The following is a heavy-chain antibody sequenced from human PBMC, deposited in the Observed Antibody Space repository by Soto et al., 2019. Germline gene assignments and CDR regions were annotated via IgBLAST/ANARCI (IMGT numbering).Heavy chain of an antibody. J-gene: IGHJ4*02. CDR3: AKVEGKLELLSMELIF. CDR1: GFTFSSYG. V-gene: IGHV3-30*18. Sequence: QVQLVESGGGVVQPGRSLRLSCAASGFTFSSYGMHWVRQAPGKGLEWGAVISYDGSNKYYADSVKGRFTISRDNSKNTLYLQMNSLRAEDTAVYYCAKVEGKLELLSMELIFWGQGTLVTVSS. D-gene: IGHD1-7*01. CDR2: ISYDGSNK.